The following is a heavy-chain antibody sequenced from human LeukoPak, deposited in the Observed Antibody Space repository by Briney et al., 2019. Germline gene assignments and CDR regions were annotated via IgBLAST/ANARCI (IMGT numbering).Heavy chain of an antibody. V-gene: IGHV4-59*01. Sequence: SETLSLTCTVSGGSINNYYWNWIRQPPGKGLEWIGYIYYSGSTNYNPSLKSRVTISVDTSKNQFSLKLSSVTAADTAVYYCARPRVGFHDPFDIWGQATMVTVSS. J-gene: IGHJ3*02. CDR1: GGSINNYY. D-gene: IGHD5-24*01. CDR2: IYYSGST. CDR3: ARPRVGFHDPFDI.